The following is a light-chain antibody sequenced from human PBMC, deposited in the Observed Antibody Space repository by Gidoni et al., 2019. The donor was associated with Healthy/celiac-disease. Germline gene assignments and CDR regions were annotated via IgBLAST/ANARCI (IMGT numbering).Light chain of an antibody. Sequence: DIQMNQSPSSLSASVGDRVTITCRASQSISSYLNWYQQKPGKAPKLLIYAASSLQSGVPSRFSGSGSGTDFTLTISSLQPEDFATYYCQQSYSTLQFTFGPGTKVDIK. V-gene: IGKV1-39*01. J-gene: IGKJ3*01. CDR3: QQSYSTLQFT. CDR1: QSISSY. CDR2: AAS.